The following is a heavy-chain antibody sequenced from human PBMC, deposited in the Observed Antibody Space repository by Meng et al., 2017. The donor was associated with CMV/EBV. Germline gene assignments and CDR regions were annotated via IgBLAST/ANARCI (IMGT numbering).Heavy chain of an antibody. Sequence: GESLKISCAASGFTFSSYSMNWVRQAPGKGLEWVSSISSSSSYIDYADSVKGRFTISRDNAKNSLYLQMNSLRAEDTAVYYCARRYLRDIVVVTHYYYGMDVWGQGTTVTVSS. CDR2: ISSSSSYI. J-gene: IGHJ6*02. CDR1: GFTFSSYS. D-gene: IGHD2-2*01. CDR3: ARRYLRDIVVVTHYYYGMDV. V-gene: IGHV3-21*01.